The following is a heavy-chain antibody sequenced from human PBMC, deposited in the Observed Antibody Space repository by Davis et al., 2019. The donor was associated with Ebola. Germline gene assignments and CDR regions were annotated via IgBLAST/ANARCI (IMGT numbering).Heavy chain of an antibody. V-gene: IGHV4-4*02. Sequence: PSETLSLTCAVSGGSISSSNWWSWVRQPPGKGLEWIGEIYHSGSTNYNPSLKSRVTISVDKSKNQFSLKLSSVTAADTAVYYCARGPYYYDSSGYYYVDYWGQGTLVTVSS. D-gene: IGHD3-22*01. CDR3: ARGPYYYDSSGYYYVDY. CDR2: IYHSGST. J-gene: IGHJ4*02. CDR1: GGSISSSNW.